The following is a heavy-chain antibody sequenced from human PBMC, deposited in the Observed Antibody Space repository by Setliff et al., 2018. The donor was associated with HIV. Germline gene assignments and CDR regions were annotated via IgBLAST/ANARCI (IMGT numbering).Heavy chain of an antibody. Sequence: SETLSLTCLVFGYSITNGNYWAWIRQSPGKGLEWIGSIYSTGHTYYNPSHKSRLTMSVDTAKNRFSLKLISVTAADTAVYYCARDRALRFSKSPSFNYFDYWGQGTLVTVSS. D-gene: IGHD3-10*01. V-gene: IGHV4-38-2*02. CDR1: GYSITNGNY. CDR3: ARDRALRFSKSPSFNYFDY. J-gene: IGHJ4*02. CDR2: IYSTGHT.